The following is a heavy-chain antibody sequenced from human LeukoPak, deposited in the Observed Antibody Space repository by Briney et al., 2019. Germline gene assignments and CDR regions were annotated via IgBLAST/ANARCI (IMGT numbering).Heavy chain of an antibody. D-gene: IGHD3-10*01. CDR1: GGSFSGCY. CDR2: INHSGST. V-gene: IGHV4-34*01. J-gene: IGHJ3*02. CDR3: ARVAITMVRGVTHAFDI. Sequence: PSETLSLTCAVYGGSFSGCYWSWIRQPPGKGLEWIGEINHSGSTNYNPSLKSRVTISVDTSKNQFSLKLSSVTAADTAVYYCARVAITMVRGVTHAFDIWGQGTMVTVSS.